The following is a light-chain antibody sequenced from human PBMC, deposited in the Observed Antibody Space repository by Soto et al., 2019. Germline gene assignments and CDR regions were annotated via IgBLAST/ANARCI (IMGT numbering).Light chain of an antibody. Sequence: QSALTQPPSASGSPGQSVTISCTGTSSDVGGYNYVSWYQQHPGKAPKLMIYEVSKWPSGVPDRFSGSKSGNTASLTVSGLQAEDEADYYCSSYAGSNVVVFGGGTKQTL. CDR3: SSYAGSNVVV. CDR2: EVS. V-gene: IGLV2-8*01. J-gene: IGLJ2*01. CDR1: SSDVGGYNY.